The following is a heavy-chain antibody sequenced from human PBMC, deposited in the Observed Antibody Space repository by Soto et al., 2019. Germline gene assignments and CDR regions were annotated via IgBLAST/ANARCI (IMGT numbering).Heavy chain of an antibody. J-gene: IGHJ4*02. Sequence: QVQLQQWGAGLLKPSETLSLTCAVYGGSFSGYYWNWIRQPPGKGLEWIGEINHSGSTNYNPSLKSRVTLSVDTSKNQFSLKLSSVTAADTAVSYCARGWGSRFDYWGQGTLVTVSS. CDR1: GGSFSGYY. D-gene: IGHD7-27*01. CDR3: ARGWGSRFDY. V-gene: IGHV4-34*01. CDR2: INHSGST.